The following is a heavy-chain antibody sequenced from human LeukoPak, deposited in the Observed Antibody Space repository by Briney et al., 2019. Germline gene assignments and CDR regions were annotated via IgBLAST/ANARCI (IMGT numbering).Heavy chain of an antibody. J-gene: IGHJ4*02. V-gene: IGHV4-4*07. CDR2: IYNSGST. D-gene: IGHD3-10*01. CDR3: ARAIWYGSGTTAFDY. CDR1: GGSISSYY. Sequence: SETLSLTCTVSGGSISSYYWSWIRQPAGQGLEWIGRIYNSGSTNYNTNYNPSLTSRVTMSVDTSKNQFSLKLNSVTAADTAVYFCARAIWYGSGTTAFDYWGQGTLVTVSP.